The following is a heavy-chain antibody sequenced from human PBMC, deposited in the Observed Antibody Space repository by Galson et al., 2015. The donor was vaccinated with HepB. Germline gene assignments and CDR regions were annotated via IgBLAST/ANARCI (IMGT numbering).Heavy chain of an antibody. CDR1: GYTFTSYY. V-gene: IGHV1-46*01. D-gene: IGHD5-12*01. Sequence: SVKVSCKASGYTFTSYYMHWVRQAPGQGLEWMGIINPSGGSTSYAQKFQGRVTMTRDTSTSTVYMELSSLRSEDTAVYYCASFATKAGDIVATIHDPTTDVWGQGALVTVSS. CDR2: INPSGGST. CDR3: ASFATKAGDIVATIHDPTTDV. J-gene: IGHJ4*02.